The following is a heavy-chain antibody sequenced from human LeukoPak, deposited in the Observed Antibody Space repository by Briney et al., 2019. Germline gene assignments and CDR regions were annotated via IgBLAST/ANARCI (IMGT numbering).Heavy chain of an antibody. CDR1: GFTFDDYA. Sequence: PGGSMRLSCAASGFTFDDYAMHWVRQAPGKGLEWVSLISWDGGSTYYADSVKGRFTISRDNSKNSLYLQMNSLRAEDTALYYCAKDELPAGKPYGFWSGYQDYWGQGTLVTVSS. V-gene: IGHV3-43D*04. D-gene: IGHD3-3*01. CDR2: ISWDGGST. CDR3: AKDELPAGKPYGFWSGYQDY. J-gene: IGHJ4*02.